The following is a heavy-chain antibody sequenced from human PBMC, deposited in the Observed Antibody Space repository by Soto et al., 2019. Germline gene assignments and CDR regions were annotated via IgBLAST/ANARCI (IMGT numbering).Heavy chain of an antibody. V-gene: IGHV3-23*01. D-gene: IGHD6-19*01. J-gene: IGHJ4*02. CDR2: ISGSGGNT. CDR3: AKCAGSGWSPDY. Sequence: EVQLLESAGGLVQPGGSLSLSCAASGFTFSSYAMRWVRQAPGKGLEWVSAISGSGGNTYYADSVKGRFTISRDNSKNTLFLQRNSLRAEDTAVYYCAKCAGSGWSPDYWGQGTLVTVSS. CDR1: GFTFSSYA.